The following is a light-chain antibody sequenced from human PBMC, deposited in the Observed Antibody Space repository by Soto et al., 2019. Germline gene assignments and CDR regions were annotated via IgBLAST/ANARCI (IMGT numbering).Light chain of an antibody. V-gene: IGKV3-20*01. CDR1: QIVSSNN. CDR3: QQYGTSPRT. Sequence: EIFLTQSPGTLSLSPVERATLSCRASQIVSSNNLAWYQQKLGRAPRLLISGASRRATGIPDRFSGSGSGTDFTLTITSLEPEDFAVYYCQQYGTSPRTLGQGTRLEIK. J-gene: IGKJ5*01. CDR2: GAS.